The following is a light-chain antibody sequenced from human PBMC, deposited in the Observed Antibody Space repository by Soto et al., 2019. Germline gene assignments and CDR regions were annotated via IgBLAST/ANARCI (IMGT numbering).Light chain of an antibody. CDR3: QQYGGLPRT. V-gene: IGKV3-20*01. J-gene: IGKJ1*01. CDR2: VAS. Sequence: EIGLTQSPGTVSLSPGERATLSCRASQSVSSNYLACYQQKPGQAHKLLIYVASIMPTGLPDRFSGSGSGTDFTLNISRLEPEDFAVYYCQQYGGLPRTFGQGTKVEIK. CDR1: QSVSSNY.